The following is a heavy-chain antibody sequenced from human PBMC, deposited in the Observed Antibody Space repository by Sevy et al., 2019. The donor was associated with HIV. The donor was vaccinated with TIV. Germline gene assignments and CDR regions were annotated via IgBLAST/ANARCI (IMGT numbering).Heavy chain of an antibody. CDR2: INPDSGGP. CDR3: VRDDRDGYFEY. J-gene: IGHJ4*02. V-gene: IGHV1-2*02. CDR1: GYTVTGYY. Sequence: ASVKVSCKASGYTVTGYYMHWMRQAPGQGLEWMGWINPDSGGPIYAPKFQGRVTLTRDTSISTAYMDLSRLKSDDTAVHYCVRDDRDGYFEYWGQGTLVTVSS.